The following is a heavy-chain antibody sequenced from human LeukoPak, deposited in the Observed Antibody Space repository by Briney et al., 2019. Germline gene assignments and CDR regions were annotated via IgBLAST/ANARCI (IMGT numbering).Heavy chain of an antibody. CDR2: ISVYSGAT. CDR1: GYTLTTYG. V-gene: IGHV1-18*01. J-gene: IGHJ4*02. CDR3: ARGGLNWGHFDH. D-gene: IGHD3-16*01. Sequence: ASVKVSCKASGYTLTTYGISWVRQAPGQGLEWMGWISVYSGATNFAQKVRDRVTMNTDTSTNTVYIELRSLRSDDTAVYYCARGGLNWGHFDHWGQGTLVTVSS.